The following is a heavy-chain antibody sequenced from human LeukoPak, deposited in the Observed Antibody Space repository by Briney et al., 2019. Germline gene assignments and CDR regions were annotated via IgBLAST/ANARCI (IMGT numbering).Heavy chain of an antibody. CDR2: ISSSSSTI. CDR1: GFTFSSYS. Sequence: GGSLRLSCAASGFTFSSYSMNWVRQAPGKGLEWVSYISSSSSTIYYADSVKGRFTISRDNAKNSLYLQMNSLRAEDTAVYYCARENSYYYDSSGYCFDYWGQGTLVTVSS. J-gene: IGHJ4*02. D-gene: IGHD3-22*01. CDR3: ARENSYYYDSSGYCFDY. V-gene: IGHV3-48*01.